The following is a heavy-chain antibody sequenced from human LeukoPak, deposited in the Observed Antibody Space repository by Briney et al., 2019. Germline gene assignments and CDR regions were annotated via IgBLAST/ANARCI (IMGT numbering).Heavy chain of an antibody. J-gene: IGHJ4*02. CDR3: TIESYYDFWSGQPYYFDY. Sequence: AGGSLRLSCAASGFTFSNAWMSWVRQAPGKGLEWVGRIKSKTDGGTTGYAAPVKGRFTISRDDSKNTLYLQMNSLKTEDTAVYYCTIESYYDFWSGQPYYFDYWGQGTLVTVSS. CDR2: IKSKTDGGTT. D-gene: IGHD3-3*01. V-gene: IGHV3-15*01. CDR1: GFTFSNAW.